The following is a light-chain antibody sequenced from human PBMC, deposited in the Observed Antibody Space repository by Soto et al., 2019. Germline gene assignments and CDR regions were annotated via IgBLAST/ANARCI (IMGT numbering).Light chain of an antibody. Sequence: EIVLSQSPATLSLSPGERATLSCRASQSVRSYLAWYQQKPGQAPRLLIYGASTRATGIPDRFSGSGSGTDFILTISRLEPEDFAVYYCQQYGSSPWTFGQGTKVDI. CDR3: QQYGSSPWT. CDR2: GAS. J-gene: IGKJ1*01. CDR1: QSVRSY. V-gene: IGKV3-20*01.